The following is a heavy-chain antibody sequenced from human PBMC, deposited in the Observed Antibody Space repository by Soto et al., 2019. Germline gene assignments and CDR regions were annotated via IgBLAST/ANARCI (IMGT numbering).Heavy chain of an antibody. Sequence: EVQLVESGGGLVKPGGSLRLSCAASGFTFKNAWMTWVRQAPGKGLEWIGRIKGRSNGGTIEYAAPVKERFSISRDDSQNTLFLQLNSLKSEDTGVYYCTTDADNYHGSQWGLDFWGQGTLVIVSS. CDR3: TTDADNYHGSQWGLDF. J-gene: IGHJ4*02. D-gene: IGHD3-10*01. V-gene: IGHV3-15*05. CDR1: GFTFKNAW. CDR2: IKGRSNGGTI.